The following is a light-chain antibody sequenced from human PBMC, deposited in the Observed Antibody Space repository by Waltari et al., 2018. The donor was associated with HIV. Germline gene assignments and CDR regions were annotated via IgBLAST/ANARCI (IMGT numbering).Light chain of an antibody. CDR3: QQSNSFPLT. CDR1: QDINSW. Sequence: DIQMTQSPSSLSASVGDTVTISCRASQDINSWLAWYQQRAGRAPRLLISGAFTLQSGVPSRFSGNGSVTDFTLTINSLQPEDFATYFCQQSNSFPLTFGPGTRLEVK. V-gene: IGKV1-12*01. J-gene: IGKJ5*01. CDR2: GAF.